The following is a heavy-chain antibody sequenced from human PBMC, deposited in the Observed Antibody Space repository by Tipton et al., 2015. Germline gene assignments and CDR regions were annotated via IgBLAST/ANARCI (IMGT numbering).Heavy chain of an antibody. CDR3: ATPGDTAMVTSLGAVCC. Sequence: SLRLSCAASGFTSSSYAMSWVRQAPEKGLEWLSTISGSGDTTYYADSVKGRFTISRDNSKDTLYLQMTSLRAEDTAVYYCATPGDTAMVTSLGAVCCWGQGTLVTVSS. D-gene: IGHD5-18*01. J-gene: IGHJ4*02. CDR1: GFTSSSYA. CDR2: ISGSGDTT. V-gene: IGHV3-23*01.